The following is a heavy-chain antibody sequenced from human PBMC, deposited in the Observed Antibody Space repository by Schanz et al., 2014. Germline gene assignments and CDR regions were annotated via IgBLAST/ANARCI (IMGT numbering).Heavy chain of an antibody. CDR1: GITLSGYG. V-gene: IGHV3-48*01. CDR2: ISSSSSTI. CDR3: AREYSSYGTVYY. J-gene: IGHJ4*02. Sequence: EVQLVESGGGVVQPGGSLRLSCAASGITLSGYGLHWVRQAPGKGLEWVSYISSSSSTIYYADSVKGRFTISRDNAKNSLYLQMNSLRVEDTALYYCAREYSSYGTVYYWGQGTLVTVSS. D-gene: IGHD5-12*01.